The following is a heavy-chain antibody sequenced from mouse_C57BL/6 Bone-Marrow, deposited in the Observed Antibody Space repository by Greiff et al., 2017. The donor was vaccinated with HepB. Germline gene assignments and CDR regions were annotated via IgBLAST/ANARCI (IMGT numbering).Heavy chain of an antibody. CDR2: IDPENGDT. V-gene: IGHV14-4*01. D-gene: IGHD1-1*01. CDR1: GFNIKDDY. CDR3: PVLLRNY. J-gene: IGHJ2*01. Sequence: EVKLVESGAELVRPGASVKLSCTASGFNIKDDYMHWVKQRPEQGLEWIGWIDPENGDTEYASKFQGKATITADTSSNTAYLQLSSLTSEDTAVYYCPVLLRNYWGQGTTLTVSS.